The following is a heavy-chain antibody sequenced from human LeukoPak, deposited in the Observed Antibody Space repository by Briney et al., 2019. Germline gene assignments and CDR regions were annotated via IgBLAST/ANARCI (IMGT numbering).Heavy chain of an antibody. D-gene: IGHD4-23*01. CDR3: AKDRWVEDYNWFDP. CDR1: GFTFSSYG. J-gene: IGHJ5*02. Sequence: GGSLRLSCAASGFTFSSYGMSWVRQAPGKGLEWVSAISGSGGSTYYADSVKGRFTISRDNSKNTLYLQMNSLRAEDTAVYYCAKDRWVEDYNWFDPWGQGTLVTVSS. V-gene: IGHV3-23*01. CDR2: ISGSGGST.